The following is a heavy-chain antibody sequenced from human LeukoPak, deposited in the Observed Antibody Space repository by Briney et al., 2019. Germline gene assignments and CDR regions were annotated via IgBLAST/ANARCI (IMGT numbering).Heavy chain of an antibody. CDR1: GGSFSGYY. J-gene: IGHJ4*02. V-gene: IGHV4-34*01. Sequence: SETLSLTCAVYGGSFSGYYWSWIRQPPGKGLEWIGEINHSGSTNYNPSLKSRVTISVDTSKNQFSLKLSSVAAADTAVYYCATTSSSWYLFGYWGQGTLVTVSS. CDR2: INHSGST. CDR3: ATTSSSWYLFGY. D-gene: IGHD6-13*01.